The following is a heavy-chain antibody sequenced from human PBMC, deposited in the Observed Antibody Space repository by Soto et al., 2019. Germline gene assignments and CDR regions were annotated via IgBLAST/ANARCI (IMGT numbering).Heavy chain of an antibody. CDR1: GGSISSSSYY. V-gene: IGHV4-39*01. CDR2: FFYSGST. CDR3: SIGYDILTGYPRGDYYGMDV. D-gene: IGHD3-9*01. Sequence: PSETLSLTCTVSGGSISSSSYYWGWIRQPPGKGLEWIGSFFYSGSTYFNPSLKCRVTISVDTSKNQFSLKLSSVTAADTAVYYCSIGYDILTGYPRGDYYGMDVWGQGTTVTVSS. J-gene: IGHJ6*02.